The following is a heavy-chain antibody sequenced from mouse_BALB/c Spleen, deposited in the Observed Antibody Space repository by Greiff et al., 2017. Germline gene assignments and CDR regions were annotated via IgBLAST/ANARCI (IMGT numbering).Heavy chain of an antibody. J-gene: IGHJ2*01. CDR3: ARGDYGSSYFDY. Sequence: DVMLVESGGGLVKPGGSLKLSCAASGFTFSSYAMSWVRQTPEKRLEWVASISSGGSTYYPDSVKGRFTISRDNARNILYLQMSSLRSEDTAMYYCARGDYGSSYFDYWGQGTTLTVSS. D-gene: IGHD1-1*01. CDR2: ISSGGST. V-gene: IGHV5-6-5*01. CDR1: GFTFSSYA.